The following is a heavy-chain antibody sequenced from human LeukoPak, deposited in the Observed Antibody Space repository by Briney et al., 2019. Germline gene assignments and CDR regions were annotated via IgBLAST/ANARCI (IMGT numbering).Heavy chain of an antibody. Sequence: PGGSLRLSCAAAGFTFSSYDMHWVRHATGKGLEWVSAIGTAGDTYYADSVKGRFTISRDNSKNTLYLQMSSLRAEDTAVYYCAKGMYYYDSSGYYLFDYWGQGTLVTVSS. CDR1: GFTFSSYD. J-gene: IGHJ4*02. CDR2: IGTAGDT. D-gene: IGHD3-22*01. V-gene: IGHV3-13*01. CDR3: AKGMYYYDSSGYYLFDY.